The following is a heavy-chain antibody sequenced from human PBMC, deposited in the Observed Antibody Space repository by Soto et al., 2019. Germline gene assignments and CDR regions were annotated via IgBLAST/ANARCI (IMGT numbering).Heavy chain of an antibody. CDR2: ISWNSGSI. V-gene: IGHV3-9*01. CDR1: GFTFDDYA. D-gene: IGHD5-12*01. J-gene: IGHJ3*02. CDR3: AKDVYSGYALGAFDI. Sequence: GGSLRLSCAASGFTFDDYAMHWVRQAPGKGLEWVSGISWNSGSIGYADSVKGRFTISRDNAKNSLYLQMNSLRAEDTALYYCAKDVYSGYALGAFDICGQGTMVTVSS.